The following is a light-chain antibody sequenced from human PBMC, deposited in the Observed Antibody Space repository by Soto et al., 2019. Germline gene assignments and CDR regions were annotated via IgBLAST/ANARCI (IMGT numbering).Light chain of an antibody. CDR2: KAS. Sequence: DIQMTQSPSTLSASVGDRVTITCRASQNINSWLAWYQQKPGKAPNLLMYKASSLESGVSSRFSGSGSGTEFTLTISSLQPDDFATYSCLQYNDYSGTFGQGTKLEIK. CDR1: QNINSW. J-gene: IGKJ2*02. CDR3: LQYNDYSGT. V-gene: IGKV1-5*03.